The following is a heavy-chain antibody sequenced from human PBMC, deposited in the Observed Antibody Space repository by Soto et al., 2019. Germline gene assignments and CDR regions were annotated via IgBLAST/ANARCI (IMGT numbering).Heavy chain of an antibody. V-gene: IGHV1-18*01. CDR1: GYTFTSYG. Sequence: GASVKVSCKASGYTFTSYGISWVRQAPGQGLEWMGWISAYNGNTNYAQKLQGRVTMTTDTSTSTAYMELRSLRSDDTAVYYCARDQSRDYDFWSGYRLVNYMDVWGKGTTVTVSS. CDR2: ISAYNGNT. D-gene: IGHD3-3*01. CDR3: ARDQSRDYDFWSGYRLVNYMDV. J-gene: IGHJ6*03.